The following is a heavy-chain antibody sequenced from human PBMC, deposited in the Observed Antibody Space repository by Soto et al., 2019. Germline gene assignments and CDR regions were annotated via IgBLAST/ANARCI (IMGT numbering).Heavy chain of an antibody. V-gene: IGHV1-24*01. J-gene: IGHJ6*02. CDR1: GYSLTELS. CDR2: FDPEDGQT. D-gene: IGHD1-7*01. Sequence: ASVKVSCKVSGYSLTELSIHWVRQAPEKGLEWMESFDPEDGQTINKQKFQDRVAMTGDTSSDTGYMELSNLRSEDTAIYYCATSLELPLGVDIWGQGTTVTVSS. CDR3: ATSLELPLGVDI.